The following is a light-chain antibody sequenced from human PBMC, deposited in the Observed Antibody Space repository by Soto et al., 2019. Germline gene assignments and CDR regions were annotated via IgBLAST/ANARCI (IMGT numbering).Light chain of an antibody. CDR2: EVS. CDR3: NSYTSSSTYV. V-gene: IGLV2-18*02. CDR1: RSDVGSYNR. Sequence: QSALTQPPSVSGSPGQSVTISCTGTRSDVGSYNRVSWYQQPPGTAPKLMIYEVSNRPSGVPDRFSGSKSGNTASLTISGLQAEDEADYYCNSYTSSSTYVFGTGTKVTVL. J-gene: IGLJ1*01.